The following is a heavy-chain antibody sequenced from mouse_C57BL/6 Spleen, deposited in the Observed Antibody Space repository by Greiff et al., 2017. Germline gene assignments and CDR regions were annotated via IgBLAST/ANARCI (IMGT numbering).Heavy chain of an antibody. J-gene: IGHJ4*01. CDR3: AKNLGVARARDY. Sequence: VKLMESGPGLVQPSQSLSITCTVSGFSLTSYGVHWVGQPPGKGLEWLGVIWSGGSTDYNAAFISRLSISKDNSKSQVFFKMNSLQADDTAIYYCAKNLGVARARDYWGQGTSVTVSS. D-gene: IGHD1-1*02. CDR2: IWSGGST. CDR1: GFSLTSYG. V-gene: IGHV2-4*01.